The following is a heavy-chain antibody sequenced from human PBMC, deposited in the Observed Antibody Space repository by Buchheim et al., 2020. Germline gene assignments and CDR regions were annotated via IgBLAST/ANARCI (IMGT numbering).Heavy chain of an antibody. CDR3: AKGDYYDSSGRADDAFDI. Sequence: EVQLLESGGGLVQPGGSLRLSCAASGFTFSSYAMSWVRQAPGKGLEWVSAISGSGGSTYYADSVKGRFTISRDNSKNTLYLKMNSLRAEDTAVYYCAKGDYYDSSGRADDAFDIWGQGT. J-gene: IGHJ3*02. CDR1: GFTFSSYA. D-gene: IGHD3-22*01. V-gene: IGHV3-23*01. CDR2: ISGSGGST.